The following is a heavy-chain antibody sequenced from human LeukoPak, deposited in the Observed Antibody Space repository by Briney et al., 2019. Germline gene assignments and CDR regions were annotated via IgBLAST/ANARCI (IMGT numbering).Heavy chain of an antibody. J-gene: IGHJ5*02. Sequence: GGSLRLSCAASGFTVSSNYMSWVRQAPGKGLEWVSSISSSSSYIYYADSVKGRFTISRDNAKNSLYLQMNSLRAEDTAVYYCAREYYDYVWGSYRYEWFDPWGQGTLVTVSS. CDR1: GFTVSSNY. D-gene: IGHD3-16*02. V-gene: IGHV3-21*01. CDR2: ISSSSSYI. CDR3: AREYYDYVWGSYRYEWFDP.